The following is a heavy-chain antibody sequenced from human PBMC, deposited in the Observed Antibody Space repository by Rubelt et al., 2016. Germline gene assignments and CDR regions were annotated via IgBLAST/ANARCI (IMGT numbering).Heavy chain of an antibody. D-gene: IGHD3-22*01. V-gene: IGHV1-2*02. J-gene: IGHJ4*02. CDR3: ARFAIGGHSSGYLFDY. CDR2: INPNSGGT. Sequence: QVQLVQSGAEVKKPGASVKVSCKASGYTFTGYYMHWVRQAPGQGLEWMGWINPNSGGTNYAQKCQGRVTMTRETSISTAYVELSRLGSDDTAVYYCARFAIGGHSSGYLFDYWGQGTLVTVSS. CDR1: GYTFTGYY.